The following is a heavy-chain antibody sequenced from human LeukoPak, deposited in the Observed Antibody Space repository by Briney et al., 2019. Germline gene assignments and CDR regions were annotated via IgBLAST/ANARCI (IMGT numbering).Heavy chain of an antibody. CDR2: IYYSGST. J-gene: IGHJ3*02. D-gene: IGHD5-18*01. CDR3: ARDNADTAMVRGDAFDI. CDR1: GGSISSSSYY. V-gene: IGHV4-39*07. Sequence: SETLSLTCTVSGGSISSSSYYWGWIRQPPGKGLEWIGSIYYSGSTYYNPSLKSRVTTSVDTSKNQFSLKLSSVTAADTAVYYCARDNADTAMVRGDAFDIWGQGTMVTVSS.